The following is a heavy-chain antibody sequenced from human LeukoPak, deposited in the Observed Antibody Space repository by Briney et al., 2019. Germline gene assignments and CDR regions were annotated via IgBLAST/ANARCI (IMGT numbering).Heavy chain of an antibody. CDR2: IYRGGDI. Sequence: GGSLRLSCAASGFIVSSNYMSWVRQAPGKGLGWVSIIYRGGDIYYADSVKGRFTISRDNSKNTLYLQMNRLRAEDTAVYYCATVRGSGNYHLVGYFDNWGQGALVTVSS. V-gene: IGHV3-53*01. CDR3: ATVRGSGNYHLVGYFDN. D-gene: IGHD3-10*01. J-gene: IGHJ4*02. CDR1: GFIVSSNY.